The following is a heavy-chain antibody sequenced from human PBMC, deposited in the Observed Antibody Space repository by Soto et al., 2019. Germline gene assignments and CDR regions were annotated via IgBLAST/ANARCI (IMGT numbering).Heavy chain of an antibody. J-gene: IGHJ6*02. CDR1: GFSLSTSGVS. CDR2: IYWDDDK. CDR3: AHSRCGGDCLQSYPSHYYYGMDV. D-gene: IGHD2-21*02. V-gene: IGHV2-5*02. Sequence: QITLKESGPTLVKPTQTLTLTCTFSGFSLSTSGVSVGWIRQPPGKALEWLALIYWDDDKRYSPSLKSRLTITKDTSKNQXALXMXIMDPVDTATYYCAHSRCGGDCLQSYPSHYYYGMDVWGQGTTVTVSS.